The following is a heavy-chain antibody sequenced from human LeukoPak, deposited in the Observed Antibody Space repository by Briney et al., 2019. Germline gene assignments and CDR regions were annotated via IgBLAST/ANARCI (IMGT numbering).Heavy chain of an antibody. J-gene: IGHJ5*02. V-gene: IGHV3-7*01. CDR3: ASQSYARFDP. Sequence: PGGSLRLSCAASRFTFSSYWMSWVRQAPGKGLEWVANIKQDGSEKYYVDSVKGRFTISRDNAKNSLYLQMNSLRVEDTAVYYCASQSYARFDPWGQGTLVTVSS. D-gene: IGHD3-16*01. CDR2: IKQDGSEK. CDR1: RFTFSSYW.